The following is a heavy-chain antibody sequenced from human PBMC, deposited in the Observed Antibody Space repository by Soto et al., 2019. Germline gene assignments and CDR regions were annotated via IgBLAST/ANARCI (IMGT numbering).Heavy chain of an antibody. CDR2: ISSSSSYI. D-gene: IGHD1-26*01. Sequence: EVQLVESGGGLVKPGGSLRLSCAASGFTFSSYSMNWVRQAPGKGLEWVSSISSSSSYIYYVDSVKGRFTISRDNAKNSLYLQMNSLRAEDTAVYYCARDRERGDYYGMDVWGQGTTVTVSS. V-gene: IGHV3-21*01. CDR3: ARDRERGDYYGMDV. J-gene: IGHJ6*02. CDR1: GFTFSSYS.